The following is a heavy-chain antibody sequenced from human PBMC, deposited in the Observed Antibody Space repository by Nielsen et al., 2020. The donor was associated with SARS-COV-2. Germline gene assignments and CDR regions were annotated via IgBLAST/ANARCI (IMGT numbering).Heavy chain of an antibody. CDR1: GGTFSSYA. V-gene: IGHV1-69*04. D-gene: IGHD2-8*01. CDR2: IIPILGIA. Sequence: SVKVSCKASGGTFSSYAISWVRQAPGQGLEWMGRIIPILGIANYAQKFQGRVTITADKSTSTAYMELSSLRSEDMAVYYCARDTSEYCTNGVCPGGYGMDVWGQGTTVTVSS. CDR3: ARDTSEYCTNGVCPGGYGMDV. J-gene: IGHJ6*02.